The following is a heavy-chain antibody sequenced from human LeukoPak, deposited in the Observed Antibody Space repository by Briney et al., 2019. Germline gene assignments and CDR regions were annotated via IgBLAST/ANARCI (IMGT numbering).Heavy chain of an antibody. CDR1: GGSFSGYY. V-gene: IGHV4-34*01. J-gene: IGHJ4*02. D-gene: IGHD2-2*01. Sequence: PSETLSLTCAVYGGSFSGYYWSWIRQPPGKGLEWIGEINHSGSTNYTPSLKSRVTISVDTSKNQFSLKLSSVTAADTAVYYCARRPEYYCSSTSCSQGLFDYWGQGTLVTVSS. CDR3: ARRPEYYCSSTSCSQGLFDY. CDR2: INHSGST.